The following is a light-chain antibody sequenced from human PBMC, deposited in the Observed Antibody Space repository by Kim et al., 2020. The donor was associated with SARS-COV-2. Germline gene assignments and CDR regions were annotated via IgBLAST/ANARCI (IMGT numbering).Light chain of an antibody. Sequence: ASVVDKVTITCRASQTIGTFLNWYHQKPGKAPKLLIYGASSLQTRVPSRFSGSGSGTDFTLTISNLQPEDFATYYCQQSYNTPRYTFGQGTKLEI. CDR2: GAS. J-gene: IGKJ2*01. CDR3: QQSYNTPRYT. CDR1: QTIGTF. V-gene: IGKV1-39*01.